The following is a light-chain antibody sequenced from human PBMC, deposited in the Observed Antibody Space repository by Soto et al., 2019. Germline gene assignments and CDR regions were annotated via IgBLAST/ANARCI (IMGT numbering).Light chain of an antibody. Sequence: ILMTQSPATLSVSPGERATLSCRASQSVSINLAWYQQKPGQAPRLLIYDASTRATGIPARFSGSGSGTEFTLTISGLQSEDFAVYYSQQYNNWPPWTFGQGTKVEIK. CDR1: QSVSIN. CDR3: QQYNNWPPWT. J-gene: IGKJ1*01. CDR2: DAS. V-gene: IGKV3-15*01.